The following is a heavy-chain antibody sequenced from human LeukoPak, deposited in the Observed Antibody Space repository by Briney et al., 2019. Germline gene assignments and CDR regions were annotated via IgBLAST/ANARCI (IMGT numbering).Heavy chain of an antibody. CDR2: MNPNSGNT. J-gene: IGHJ4*02. Sequence: GASVKVSCKASGYTFTSYDINWVRQATGQGLEWMGWMNPNSGNTGYAQKLQGRVTMTTDTSTSTAYMELRSLRSDDTAVYYCCTVHQGGYFDYWGQGTLVTVSS. V-gene: IGHV1-8*01. CDR3: CTVHQGGYFDY. CDR1: GYTFTSYD. D-gene: IGHD2-2*01.